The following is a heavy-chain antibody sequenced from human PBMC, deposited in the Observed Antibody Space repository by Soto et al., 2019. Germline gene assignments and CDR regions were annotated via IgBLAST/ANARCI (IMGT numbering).Heavy chain of an antibody. CDR3: ARGGRDGFDL. Sequence: GSLRLSCSVSGGSIGTSYWNWIRQTAGTGLEWIGRIYITGSTNIHPSLKSRVAMSVDTAKNQFSLKLTSATAADTAVYYCARGGRDGFDLWGQGTMVTVSS. J-gene: IGHJ3*01. V-gene: IGHV4-4*07. D-gene: IGHD3-10*01. CDR1: GGSIGTSY. CDR2: IYITGST.